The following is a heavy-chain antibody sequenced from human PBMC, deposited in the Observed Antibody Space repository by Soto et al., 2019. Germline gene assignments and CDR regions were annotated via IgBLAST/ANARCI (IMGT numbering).Heavy chain of an antibody. J-gene: IGHJ4*02. D-gene: IGHD6-6*01. CDR1: GGSISSSIYY. Sequence: QLQLQESGPGLVKPSETLSLTCTVSGGSISSSIYYWGWIHQPPGRGLEWIGIIDYSGTTYYNPSLKSRLTMSVDTSKNHFSLNLSSVTAADTAVYYCARRTGSSTYYFDYWGQGALVTVSS. CDR2: IDYSGTT. CDR3: ARRTGSSTYYFDY. V-gene: IGHV4-39*02.